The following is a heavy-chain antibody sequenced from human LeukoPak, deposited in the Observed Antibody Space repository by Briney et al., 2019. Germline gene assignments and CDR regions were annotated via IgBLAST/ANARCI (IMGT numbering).Heavy chain of an antibody. CDR3: ARGQDPGNSGIDS. CDR2: INPNSGGT. D-gene: IGHD3-10*01. CDR1: RYTFTDYY. J-gene: IGHJ4*02. Sequence: GASVKVSCKASRYTFTDYYMHWVRQAPGQGLEWMGWINPNSGGTVYARNFQGRVTMTRDTSISTAYMQLSGLRSDDTAVFYCARGQDPGNSGIDSWGQGTLVTVSS. V-gene: IGHV1-2*02.